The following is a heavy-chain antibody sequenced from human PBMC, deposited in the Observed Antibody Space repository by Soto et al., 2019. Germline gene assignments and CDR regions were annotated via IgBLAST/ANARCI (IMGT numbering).Heavy chain of an antibody. CDR2: IRSKANSYAT. CDR3: TRWCSSCGVGRLDP. V-gene: IGHV3-73*01. CDR1: GFTFSSFA. D-gene: IGHD2-8*01. Sequence: EVQLVESGGGLVQPGGSLKLSCAASGFTFSSFAMHWVRQASGKGLEWVGRIRSKANSYATEYAASVKGRFTSSRDDSKNTAYLQIKSLESEDTAVYYCTRWCSSCGVGRLDPWGQGTLVTVSS. J-gene: IGHJ5*02.